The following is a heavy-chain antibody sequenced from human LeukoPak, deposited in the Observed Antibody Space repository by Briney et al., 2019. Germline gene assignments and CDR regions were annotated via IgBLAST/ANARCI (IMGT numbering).Heavy chain of an antibody. CDR2: INTNTGNP. D-gene: IGHD3-22*01. CDR3: ARGSHYYDSSGYYVPGAFDI. V-gene: IGHV7-4-1*02. Sequence: GASVKVSCKASGYTFTSYAMNWVRQAPGQGLEWMGWINTNTGNPTYAQGFTGRFVFSLDTSVSTAYLQISSLKAEDTAVYYCARGSHYYDSSGYYVPGAFDIWGQGTMVTVSS. J-gene: IGHJ3*02. CDR1: GYTFTSYA.